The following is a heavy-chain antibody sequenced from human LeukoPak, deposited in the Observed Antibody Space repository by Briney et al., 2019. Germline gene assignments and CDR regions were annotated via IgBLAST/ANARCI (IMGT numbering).Heavy chain of an antibody. CDR2: IKSKTDGGTT. J-gene: IGHJ4*02. D-gene: IGHD3-16*02. CDR1: GFTFSNAW. V-gene: IGHV3-15*01. Sequence: GGSLRLSCAASGFTFSNAWMSWVRQAPGKGLEWVGRIKSKTDGGTTDYAAPVKGRFTISRDDSKNTLYLQMNSLKTEDTAVYYCTTDIMITFGGVIVNNIKDGYWGQGTLVTVSS. CDR3: TTDIMITFGGVIVNNIKDGY.